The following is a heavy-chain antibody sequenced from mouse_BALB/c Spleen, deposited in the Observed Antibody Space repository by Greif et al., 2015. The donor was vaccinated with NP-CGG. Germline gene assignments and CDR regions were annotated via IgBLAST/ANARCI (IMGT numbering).Heavy chain of an antibody. V-gene: IGHV1-69*02. J-gene: IGHJ3*01. CDR3: ARSRGTLLRLRFAN. Sequence: QVQLQQSGAELVKPGASVKLSCKASGYTFTSYWMHWVKQRPGQGLEWIGEIDPSDSYTNYNQKFKGKATLTVDKSSSTAYMQLSSLTSEDSAVYYCARSRGTLLRLRFANWGQGTLVTVSA. D-gene: IGHD1-2*01. CDR1: GYTFTSYW. CDR2: IDPSDSYT.